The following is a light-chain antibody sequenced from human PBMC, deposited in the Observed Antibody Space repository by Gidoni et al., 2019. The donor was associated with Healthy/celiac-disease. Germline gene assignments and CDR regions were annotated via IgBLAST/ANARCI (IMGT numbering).Light chain of an antibody. CDR1: QSISSW. V-gene: IGKV1-5*03. Sequence: DIQMTQSPSTLSASVGDRVTITCRASQSISSWLAWYQQKPGKAPKLLFYKASSLESGVPSRFSGSGSWTEFTLTISSLQPDYFATYYCQQYNSYQTWTFGQGTKVEIK. J-gene: IGKJ1*01. CDR3: QQYNSYQTWT. CDR2: KAS.